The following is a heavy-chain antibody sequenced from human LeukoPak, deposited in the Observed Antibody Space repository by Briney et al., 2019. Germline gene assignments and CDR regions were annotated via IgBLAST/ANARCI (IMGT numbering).Heavy chain of an antibody. CDR2: INPNSGGT. J-gene: IGHJ4*02. CDR3: ARGRYSSGWYFDY. CDR1: GYTFTGYY. Sequence: ASVKVSCKASGYTFTGYYMHWVRQAPGQGLEWMGWINPNSGGTNYAQKFQGSVTITADKSTSTAYMELSSLRSEDTAVYYCARGRYSSGWYFDYWGQGTLVTVSS. V-gene: IGHV1-2*02. D-gene: IGHD6-19*01.